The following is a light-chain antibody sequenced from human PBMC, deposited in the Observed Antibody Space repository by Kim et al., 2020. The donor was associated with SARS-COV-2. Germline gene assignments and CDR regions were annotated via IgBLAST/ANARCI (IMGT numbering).Light chain of an antibody. J-gene: IGKJ2*01. CDR2: AAS. CDR3: QQSYSAPYT. CDR1: QSINSY. V-gene: IGKV1-39*01. Sequence: DIQMTQSPSSLSASVGDRVTITCRASQSINSYLHWYQQKSGKAPKLLIYAASSLQSGVPSRFSGSGSGTDFTLTISSLQPEDFATYYCQQSYSAPYTFGQGTKLEI.